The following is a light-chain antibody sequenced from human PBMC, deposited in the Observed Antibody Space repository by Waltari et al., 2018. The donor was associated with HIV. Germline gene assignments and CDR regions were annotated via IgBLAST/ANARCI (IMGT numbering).Light chain of an antibody. V-gene: IGLV2-14*01. Sequence: QSALTQPASVAGSPGQSIPIPCTGTSRDVGGYNYVSWYQKHPGKAPKLLTYEVSIRPSGVSNRFSGSKSGNTASLTISGLQAEDEADYYCNSYTSSTTRVFGTGTKVTVL. J-gene: IGLJ1*01. CDR1: SRDVGGYNY. CDR2: EVS. CDR3: NSYTSSTTRV.